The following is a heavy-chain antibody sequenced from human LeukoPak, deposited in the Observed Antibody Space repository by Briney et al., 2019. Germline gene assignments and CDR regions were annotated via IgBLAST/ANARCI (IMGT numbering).Heavy chain of an antibody. J-gene: IGHJ3*02. CDR1: GGSISSYY. V-gene: IGHV4-59*12. CDR3: ARDWGSSGYYYSADAFDI. CDR2: IYYSGST. Sequence: SETLSLTCTVSGGSISSYYWSWIRQPPGKGLEWIGYIYYSGSTYYNPSLKSRVTISVDTSKNQFSLKLSSVTAADTAVYYCARDWGSSGYYYSADAFDIWGQGTMVTVSS. D-gene: IGHD3-22*01.